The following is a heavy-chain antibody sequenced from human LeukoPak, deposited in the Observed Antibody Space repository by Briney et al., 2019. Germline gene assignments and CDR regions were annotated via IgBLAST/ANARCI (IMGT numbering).Heavy chain of an antibody. CDR1: GFTFDDNT. V-gene: IGHV3-43*01. D-gene: IGHD3-3*01. CDR3: ASEVGYRSLGY. Sequence: SGGSLRLSCAASGFTFDDNTMHWVRQTTGRGLEWVSFITWKSHRTHYADSVRGRFTVSRDNSKDSMQLEMNSLKTEDTGLYHCASEVGYRSLGYLGQGTLVTVSS. J-gene: IGHJ4*02. CDR2: ITWKSHRT.